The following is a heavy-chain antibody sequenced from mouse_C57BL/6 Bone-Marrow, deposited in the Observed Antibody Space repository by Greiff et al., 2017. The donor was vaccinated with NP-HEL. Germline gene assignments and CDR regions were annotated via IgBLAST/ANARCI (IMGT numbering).Heavy chain of an antibody. D-gene: IGHD4-1*01. Sequence: EVKLVESGGDLVKPGGSLKLSCAASGFTFSSYGMSWVRQTPDKRLEWVATISSGGSYTYYPDSVKGRFTISRDNAKNTLYLQMSSLKSEDTAMYYCASAELGRDAMDYWGQGTSVTVSS. CDR2: ISSGGSYT. J-gene: IGHJ4*01. CDR1: GFTFSSYG. V-gene: IGHV5-6*01. CDR3: ASAELGRDAMDY.